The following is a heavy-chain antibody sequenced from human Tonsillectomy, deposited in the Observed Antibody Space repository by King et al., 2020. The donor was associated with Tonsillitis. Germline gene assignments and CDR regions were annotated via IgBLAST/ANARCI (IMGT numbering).Heavy chain of an antibody. V-gene: IGHV3-30*01. CDR3: AREEDVVVETAARAFFDD. J-gene: IGHJ4*02. D-gene: IGHD2-15*01. CDR2: ISYDGSNK. Sequence: VQLVESGGGVVQPGRSLKLSCAASGFTLNMFAMHWVRQAPGKGLEWVAVISYDGSNKYYADSMKGRFTISRDNSKNTLFLQMNTLRTEDTAVYYCAREEDVVVETAARAFFDDWGQGTLVTVSS. CDR1: GFTLNMFA.